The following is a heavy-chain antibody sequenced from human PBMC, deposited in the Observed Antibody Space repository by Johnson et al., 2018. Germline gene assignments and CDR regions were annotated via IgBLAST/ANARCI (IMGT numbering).Heavy chain of an antibody. V-gene: IGHV3-74*01. CDR3: ARWGMNHGFDI. CDR2: INSDGSDT. J-gene: IGHJ3*02. D-gene: IGHD3-16*01. CDR1: GFPFNTYW. Sequence: VQLQESGGGLVQPGGSLRLSCAASGFPFNTYWIHWVSQAPGKGLVWVSRINSDGSDTIYADSVKGQFTVSRDNAKSTLYLQMNSLRGEDRAVYYCARWGMNHGFDIWGQGTMVTVSS.